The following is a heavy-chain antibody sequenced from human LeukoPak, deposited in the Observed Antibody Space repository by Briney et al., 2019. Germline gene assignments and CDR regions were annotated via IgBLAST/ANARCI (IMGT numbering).Heavy chain of an antibody. CDR1: GFTVSSNY. CDR2: IYSGGST. J-gene: IGHJ3*02. CDR3: ARDGSGSYASGDAFDI. Sequence: GGSLRLSCAASGFTVSSNYMSWVRQAPGKGLEWVSVIYSGGSTYYADSVKGRFTISRDNSKNTLYLRMNSLRAEDTAVYYCARDGSGSYASGDAFDIWGQGTMVTVSS. V-gene: IGHV3-53*01. D-gene: IGHD1-26*01.